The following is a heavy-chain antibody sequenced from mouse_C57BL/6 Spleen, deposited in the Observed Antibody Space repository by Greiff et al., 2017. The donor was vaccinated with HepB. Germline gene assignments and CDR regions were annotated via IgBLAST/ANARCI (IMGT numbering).Heavy chain of an antibody. J-gene: IGHJ2*01. Sequence: EVKLMESGGGLVKPGGSLKLSCAASGFTFSSYAMSWVRQTPEKRLEWVATISDGGSYTYYPDNVKGRFTISRDNAKNNLYLQMSHLKSEDTAMYYCARVEGYDDYWGQGTTLTVSS. D-gene: IGHD2-2*01. V-gene: IGHV5-4*03. CDR2: ISDGGSYT. CDR3: ARVEGYDDY. CDR1: GFTFSSYA.